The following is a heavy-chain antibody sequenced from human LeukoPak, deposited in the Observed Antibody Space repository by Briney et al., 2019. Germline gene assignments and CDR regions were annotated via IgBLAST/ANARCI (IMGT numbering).Heavy chain of an antibody. CDR2: ISGSDST. J-gene: IGHJ6*03. CDR3: AKDSAFYYIDV. V-gene: IGHV3-23*01. Sequence: GGSLRLSCAASGFTFSSYAMSWVRQAPGKGLEWVSAISGSDSTYYADSVKGRFTISRDNSKNTLYLQMNSLKGDDTAVYYCAKDSAFYYIDVWGKGTTVIISS. CDR1: GFTFSSYA. D-gene: IGHD3-10*01.